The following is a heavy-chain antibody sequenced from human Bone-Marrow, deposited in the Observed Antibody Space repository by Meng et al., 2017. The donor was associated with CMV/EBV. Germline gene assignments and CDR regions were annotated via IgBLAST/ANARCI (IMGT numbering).Heavy chain of an antibody. CDR3: AKDLLTTIDY. J-gene: IGHJ4*02. D-gene: IGHD4-11*01. V-gene: IGHV3-21*01. CDR1: GFTFSSYS. Sequence: GESLKISCAASGFTFSSYSMNWVRQAPGKGLEWVSSISSSSSYIYYADSVKGRFTISRDNAKNSLYLQMNSLRAEDTAVYYCAKDLLTTIDYWGQGTLVTVSS. CDR2: ISSSSSYI.